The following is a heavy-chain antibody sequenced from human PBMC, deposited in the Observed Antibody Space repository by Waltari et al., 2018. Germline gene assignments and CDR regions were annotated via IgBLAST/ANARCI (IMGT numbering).Heavy chain of an antibody. D-gene: IGHD6-13*01. Sequence: EVQLVESGGGLVQPGGSLILSCSGSGFTFSSFEMNWVRQAPGKGLELVSYISGSGTIIHYADSVKGRFTISRDNARGSLFLQMNSLIPEDTAVYYCARDDTSASAGSASYYFDYWGQGTLVTVSS. CDR1: GFTFSSFE. CDR2: ISGSGTII. V-gene: IGHV3-48*03. J-gene: IGHJ4*02. CDR3: ARDDTSASAGSASYYFDY.